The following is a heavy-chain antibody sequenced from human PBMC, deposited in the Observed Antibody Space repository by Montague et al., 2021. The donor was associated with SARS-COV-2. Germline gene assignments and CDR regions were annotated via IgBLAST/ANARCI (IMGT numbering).Heavy chain of an antibody. CDR3: ARRYCSSTSCPNWFGP. J-gene: IGHJ5*02. Sequence: SETLSLTCAVSGGSISSSNWWSWVRQPPGKGLEWIGEIYHSGSTNYNPSLKSRVTISVDKSKNQFSLKLSSVTAADTAVYYCARRYCSSTSCPNWFGPWGQGTLVTVSS. CDR2: IYHSGST. V-gene: IGHV4-4*02. CDR1: GGSISSSNW. D-gene: IGHD2-2*01.